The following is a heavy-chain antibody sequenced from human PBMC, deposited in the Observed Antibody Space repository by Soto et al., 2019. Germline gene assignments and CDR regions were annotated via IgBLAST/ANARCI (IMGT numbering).Heavy chain of an antibody. J-gene: IGHJ4*02. V-gene: IGHV3-53*01. D-gene: IGHD6-19*01. CDR2: IYSGGST. Sequence: GGSLRLSCAASGFTVSSNYMSWVRQAPGKGLEWVSVIYSGGSTYYADSVKGRFTISRDNSKNTLYLQMNSLRAEDTAVYYCAREYSSGWYYFDYWGQGTLVTVSS. CDR1: GFTVSSNY. CDR3: AREYSSGWYYFDY.